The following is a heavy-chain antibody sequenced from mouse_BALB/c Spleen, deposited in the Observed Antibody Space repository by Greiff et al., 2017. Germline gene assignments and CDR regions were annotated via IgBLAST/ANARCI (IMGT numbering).Heavy chain of an antibody. CDR3: ARSRTGTALFDY. V-gene: IGHV1-67*01. J-gene: IGHJ2*01. Sequence: QVQLQQSGPELVRPGVSVKISCKGSSYTFTDYAMHWVKQSHAKSLEWIGVISTYYGNTNYNQKFKGKATMTVDKSSSTAYMELARLTSEDSAVYYCARSRTGTALFDYWGQGTTLTVSS. D-gene: IGHD4-1*01. CDR2: ISTYYGNT. CDR1: SYTFTDYA.